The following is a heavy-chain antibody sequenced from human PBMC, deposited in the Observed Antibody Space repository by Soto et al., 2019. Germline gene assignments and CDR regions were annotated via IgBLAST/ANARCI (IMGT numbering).Heavy chain of an antibody. CDR2: IYWDDDK. CDR1: AFSLSTGGVG. V-gene: IGHV2-5*02. Sequence: PTLVHPTQTLTLTCTFSAFSLSTGGVGVGWIRQPPGKALEWLALIYWDDDKRYSPSLRSRLTITKDTSKNQVVLTMTNMDPVDTATYYCIQSRCGGDCLQSYASYYYYGMDVWGQGTTVTVSS. D-gene: IGHD2-21*02. CDR3: IQSRCGGDCLQSYASYYYYGMDV. J-gene: IGHJ6*02.